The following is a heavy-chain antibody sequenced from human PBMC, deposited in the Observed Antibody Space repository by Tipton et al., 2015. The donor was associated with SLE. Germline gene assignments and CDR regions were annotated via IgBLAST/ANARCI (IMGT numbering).Heavy chain of an antibody. CDR3: ARDARMTLDAFDI. CDR1: GYSISSGYY. Sequence: TLSLTCAVSGYSISSGYYWGWIRQPPGKGLEWIGSIYHSGSTYYNPSLKSRVTISVDTPKNQFSLKLSSVTAADTAVYYCARDARMTLDAFDIWGQGTMVTVSS. J-gene: IGHJ3*02. CDR2: IYHSGST. V-gene: IGHV4-38-2*02. D-gene: IGHD2-15*01.